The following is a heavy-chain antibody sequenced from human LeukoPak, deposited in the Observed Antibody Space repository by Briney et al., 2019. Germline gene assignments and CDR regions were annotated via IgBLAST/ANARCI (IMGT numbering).Heavy chain of an antibody. V-gene: IGHV6-1*01. CDR3: TRFYDTNSFDY. Sequence: SQTLSLTCAISGDSVSGSSVAWNWIRQSPSRGLEWLGRTYYRSKWLVDYAEFLKGRITINADTSKNQLSLQLHSVTPEDTAIYYCTRFYDTNSFDYWGQGTLVTVSS. CDR1: GDSVSGSSVA. CDR2: TYYRSKWLV. J-gene: IGHJ4*02. D-gene: IGHD3-16*01.